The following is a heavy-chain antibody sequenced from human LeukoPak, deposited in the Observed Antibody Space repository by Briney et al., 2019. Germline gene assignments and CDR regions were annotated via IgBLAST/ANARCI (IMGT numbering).Heavy chain of an antibody. CDR2: ISSSGSTI. CDR3: ARTGYSSGCLDY. J-gene: IGHJ4*02. D-gene: IGHD6-19*01. CDR1: GFTFSSYE. V-gene: IGHV3-48*03. Sequence: GGSLRLSCAASGFTFSSYEMNWVRQAPGKGLEWISYISSSGSTIYYADSVKGRFTISRDNVRNSLYLQMNSLRAEDTAVYYCARTGYSSGCLDYWGQGTLVTVSS.